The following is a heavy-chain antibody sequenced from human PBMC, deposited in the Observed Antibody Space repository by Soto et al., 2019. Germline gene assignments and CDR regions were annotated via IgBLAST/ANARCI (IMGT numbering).Heavy chain of an antibody. CDR1: GGSISSGGYS. CDR3: ARWGNRDSSPL. D-gene: IGHD3-22*01. V-gene: IGHV4-30-2*01. CDR2: IYHSGST. Sequence: QLQLQESGSGLVKPSQTLSLTCAVSGGSISSGGYSWSWIRQPPGKGLEWIGYIYHSGSTYYNPSLKSRVTVSVDRYKKQCSLKLGSVAAADTAVYYCARWGNRDSSPLWGQGTLVTVSS. J-gene: IGHJ4*02.